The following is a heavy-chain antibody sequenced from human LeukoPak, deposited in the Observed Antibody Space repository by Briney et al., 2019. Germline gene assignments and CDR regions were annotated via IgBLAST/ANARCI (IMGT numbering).Heavy chain of an antibody. V-gene: IGHV3-66*01. CDR1: GFSVSINY. CDR3: ARPGSASGYWVH. D-gene: IGHD3-3*01. J-gene: IGHJ4*02. CDR2: IHSGGRT. Sequence: GGSLRLSCAASGFSVSINYLSWVRQPPGKGLEWVSVIHSGGRTKYADSVRDRFTISRDTAKNTVYLQMNSLRVDDTAAYYCARPGSASGYWVHWGQGTLVTVSS.